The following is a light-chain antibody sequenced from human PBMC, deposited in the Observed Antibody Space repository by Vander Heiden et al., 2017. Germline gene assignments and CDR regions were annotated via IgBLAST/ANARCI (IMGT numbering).Light chain of an antibody. J-gene: IGLJ1*01. V-gene: IGLV2-23*01. CDR2: EGS. CDR1: SSDVGTYNL. CDR3: CSYAGSSTSV. Sequence: QSALTQPASVSGSPGQSITISCTGTSSDVGTYNLVSWYQQHPGKAPKVMIYEGSKRPSGVSNRFSGSKSGNTASLTISGLQAEDEADYYCCSYAGSSTSVFGTGTKVTVL.